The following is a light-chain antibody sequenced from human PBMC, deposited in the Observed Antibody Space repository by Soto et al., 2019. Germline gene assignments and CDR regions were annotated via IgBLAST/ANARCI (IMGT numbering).Light chain of an antibody. J-gene: IGKJ1*01. Sequence: EIVLTQSPGTLSLSPGERATLSCRVSQSISSSYLAWYQQKPGQGPRLLIYGASSRATGIPDRFSGSGSGTDFTLTISRLEPEDFAVYYCQQFGTSPKTFGQGTKVDIK. CDR2: GAS. CDR1: QSISSSY. V-gene: IGKV3-20*01. CDR3: QQFGTSPKT.